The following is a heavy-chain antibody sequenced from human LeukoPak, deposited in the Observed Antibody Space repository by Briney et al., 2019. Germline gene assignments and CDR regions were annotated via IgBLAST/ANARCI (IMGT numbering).Heavy chain of an antibody. CDR1: GFTFSSYS. V-gene: IGHV3-21*01. D-gene: IGHD1-7*01. Sequence: PGGSLRLSCAASGFTFSSYSMNWVRQAPGKGLEWVSSISSSSSYIYYADSVKGRFTISRDNSKNTLYLQMDSLRVEDTAVYYCAKDNWNYFLIDYWGQGTLVTVSS. J-gene: IGHJ4*02. CDR2: ISSSSSYI. CDR3: AKDNWNYFLIDY.